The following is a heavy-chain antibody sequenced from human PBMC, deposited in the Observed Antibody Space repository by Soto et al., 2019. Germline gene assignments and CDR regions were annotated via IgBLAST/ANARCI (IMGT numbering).Heavy chain of an antibody. CDR2: IREDGSEK. J-gene: IGHJ2*01. CDR3: ARENWYLDL. V-gene: IGHV3-7*05. CDR1: GYSFGSYW. Sequence: EVQLVESGGGLVQPGGSLRLSCAASGYSFGSYWMSWVRQAPGRGLEWVANIREDGSEKYYVDSVKGRFIISRDNAKNSLHLQMNSLRAEDTAVYYCARENWYLDLWGRGTRVTVSS.